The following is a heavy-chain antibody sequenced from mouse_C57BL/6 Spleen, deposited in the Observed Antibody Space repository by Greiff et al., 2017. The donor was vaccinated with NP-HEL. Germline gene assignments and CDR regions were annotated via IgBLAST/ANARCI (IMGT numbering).Heavy chain of an antibody. CDR3: ARESRDYDFFDY. V-gene: IGHV14-3*01. CDR2: IDPANGNT. CDR1: GFNIENTY. D-gene: IGHD2-4*01. Sequence: EVKLVESVAELVRPGASVKLSCTASGFNIENTYMHWVKQRPEQGLEWIGRIDPANGNTKYAPKFQGKATITADTSSNTAYLQLSSLTSEDTAIYYCARESRDYDFFDYWGQGTTLTVSS. J-gene: IGHJ2*01.